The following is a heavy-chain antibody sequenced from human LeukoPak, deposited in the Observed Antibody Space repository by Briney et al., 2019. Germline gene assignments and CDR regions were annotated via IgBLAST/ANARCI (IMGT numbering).Heavy chain of an antibody. CDR2: IDPRDSYT. J-gene: IGHJ3*02. D-gene: IGHD2-15*01. CDR1: GYSFTSYW. Sequence: GESLKISCKGSGYSFTSYWISWVRQMPGKGLEWMGRIDPRDSYTNYSPSFQGHVTISADKSISTAYLQWSSLKASDTAMYYCARTTYCSGGSCHGDAFDIWGQGTMVTVSS. CDR3: ARTTYCSGGSCHGDAFDI. V-gene: IGHV5-10-1*01.